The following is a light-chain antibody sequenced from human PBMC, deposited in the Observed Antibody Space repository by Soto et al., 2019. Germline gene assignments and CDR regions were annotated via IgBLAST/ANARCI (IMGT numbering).Light chain of an antibody. CDR2: GAS. V-gene: IGKV3-15*01. J-gene: IGKJ1*01. CDR3: QQYNNWPPWT. CDR1: PSVSST. Sequence: EIVMTQSPATLSVSPGERATLSCRASPSVSSTLAWYPQKPGQAPRLLIYGASTRATGIPARFSGSGSGTECTLTISSLQSEDFAVEDCQQYNNWPPWTFGQGTKVEIK.